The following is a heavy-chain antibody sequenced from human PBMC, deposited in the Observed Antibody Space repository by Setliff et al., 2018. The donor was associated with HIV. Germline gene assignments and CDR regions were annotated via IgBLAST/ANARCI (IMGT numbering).Heavy chain of an antibody. D-gene: IGHD2-15*01. Sequence: GGFLRLSCAASGFTFSNYWMDWVRQAPGRVLECVANIKEDGSEKYYVDSVKGRFTISRDNAKDSLYLQMNNLRAEDTAVYYCARDATRGGDMDVWGKGITVTVSS. CDR3: ARDATRGGDMDV. V-gene: IGHV3-7*01. CDR1: GFTFSNYW. CDR2: IKEDGSEK. J-gene: IGHJ6*03.